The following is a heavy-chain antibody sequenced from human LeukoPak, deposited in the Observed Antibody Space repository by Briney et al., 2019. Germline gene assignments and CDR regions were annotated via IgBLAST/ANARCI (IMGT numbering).Heavy chain of an antibody. J-gene: IGHJ4*02. V-gene: IGHV4-34*01. D-gene: IGHD3-22*01. CDR3: ARGLNDSSGYYDY. CDR2: INHSGST. CDR1: GGSFSGYY. Sequence: PSETLSLTCAVYGGSFSGYYWSWIRQPPGKGLEWIGEINHSGSTNYNPSLKSRVTISVDTSKNQFSLKLSSVTAADTAVYYCARGLNDSSGYYDYWGQGTLVTVSS.